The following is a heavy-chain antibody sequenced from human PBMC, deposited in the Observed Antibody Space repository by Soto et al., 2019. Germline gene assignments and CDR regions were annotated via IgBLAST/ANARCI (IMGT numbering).Heavy chain of an antibody. CDR2: IIPILGIA. J-gene: IGHJ4*02. Sequence: ASVKVSCKASGGTFSSYTISWVRQAPGQGLEWMGRIIPILGIANYAQKFQGRVTITADKSTSTAYMELSSLRSEDTAVYYCARTSGYDWRDHYFDYWGQGTLVTVSS. CDR1: GGTFSSYT. D-gene: IGHD5-12*01. CDR3: ARTSGYDWRDHYFDY. V-gene: IGHV1-69*02.